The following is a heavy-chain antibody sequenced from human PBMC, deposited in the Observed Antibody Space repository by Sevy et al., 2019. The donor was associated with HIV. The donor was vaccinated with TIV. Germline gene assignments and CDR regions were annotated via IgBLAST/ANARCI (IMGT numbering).Heavy chain of an antibody. Sequence: ASVKVSCKASGGTFSSYAISWVRQAPGQGLEWMGRIIPILGIANYAQKFQGRVTITADKSTSTAYMGLSSLRSEDTAVYYCAREKYDFWSGYTYYYYGMDVWGQGTTVTVSS. CDR3: AREKYDFWSGYTYYYYGMDV. CDR2: IIPILGIA. V-gene: IGHV1-69*04. J-gene: IGHJ6*02. D-gene: IGHD3-3*01. CDR1: GGTFSSYA.